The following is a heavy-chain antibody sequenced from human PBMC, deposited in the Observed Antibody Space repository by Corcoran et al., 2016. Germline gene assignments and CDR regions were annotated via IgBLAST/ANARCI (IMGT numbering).Heavy chain of an antibody. V-gene: IGHV3-23*01. CDR2: ISGSGGST. D-gene: IGHD3-22*01. CDR1: GFTFSSYA. CDR3: AKGSTYYYDSSGYYAFDI. Sequence: EVQLLESGGGLVQPGGSLRLSCAASGFTFSSYAMSWVRQAPGKGLEWVPAISGSGGSTYYADSVKGRFTISRDNSKNTLYLQMNSLRAEDTAVYYCAKGSTYYYDSSGYYAFDIWGQGTMVTVSS. J-gene: IGHJ3*02.